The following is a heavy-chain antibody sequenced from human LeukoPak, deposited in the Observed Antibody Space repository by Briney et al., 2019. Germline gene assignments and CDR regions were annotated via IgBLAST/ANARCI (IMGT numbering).Heavy chain of an antibody. J-gene: IGHJ4*02. V-gene: IGHV4-34*01. CDR2: INHSGST. D-gene: IGHD1-26*01. CDR3: ARHGWELLTSFDY. Sequence: SETLSLTCAVYGGSFSGYYWSWIRQPPGKGLEWIGEINHSGSTNYNPSLKSRVTISVDTSKNQFSLKLSSVTAADTAVYYCARHGWELLTSFDYWGQGTLVTVSS. CDR1: GGSFSGYY.